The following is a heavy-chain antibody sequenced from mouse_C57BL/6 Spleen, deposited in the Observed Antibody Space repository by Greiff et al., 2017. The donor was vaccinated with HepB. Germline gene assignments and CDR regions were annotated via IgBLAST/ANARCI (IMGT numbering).Heavy chain of an antibody. CDR2: IDPSDSET. D-gene: IGHD2-4*01. J-gene: IGHJ4*01. V-gene: IGHV1-52*01. Sequence: QVQLQQPGAELVRPGSSVKLSCKASGYTFTSYWVHWVKQRPIQGLEWIGNIDPSDSETHYNQKFKDKATLTVDKSSSTAYMQLSSLTSEDSAVYYCARSDYGYAMDYWGQGTSVTVSS. CDR1: GYTFTSYW. CDR3: ARSDYGYAMDY.